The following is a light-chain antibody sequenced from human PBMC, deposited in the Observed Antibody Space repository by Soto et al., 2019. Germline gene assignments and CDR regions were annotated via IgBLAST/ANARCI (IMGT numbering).Light chain of an antibody. J-gene: IGKJ2*01. V-gene: IGKV3-20*01. CDR1: QSVSGTY. Sequence: EIVLTQSPGTLSLSPGERATLSCRASQSVSGTYLAWYQQKPGQAPRLLIYGISSRATGIPDRFSGSGSGTDFTLTISRLEADDFAVYYCQQYGSSPPYTFGQGTKLEIK. CDR3: QQYGSSPPYT. CDR2: GIS.